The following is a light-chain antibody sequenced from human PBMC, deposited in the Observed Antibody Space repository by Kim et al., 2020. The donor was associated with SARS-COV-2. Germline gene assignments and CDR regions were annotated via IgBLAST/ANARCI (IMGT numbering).Light chain of an antibody. CDR1: NIGSKN. J-gene: IGLJ2*01. Sequence: SYELTQPLSVSVALGQTARITCGGNNIGSKNVHWYQQKPGQAPVLVIYRDSNRPSGIPERSSGSNSGNTATLTISRAQAGDEADYYCQVWDSSDVVFVGG. CDR3: QVWDSSDVV. V-gene: IGLV3-9*01. CDR2: RDS.